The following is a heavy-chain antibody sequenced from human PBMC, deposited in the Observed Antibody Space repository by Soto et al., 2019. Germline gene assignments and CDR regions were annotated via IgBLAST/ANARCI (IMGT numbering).Heavy chain of an antibody. V-gene: IGHV1-3*01. CDR3: ARGGHYSNYWFDP. D-gene: IGHD4-4*01. CDR1: GYTFTNYV. Sequence: ASVKVSCKTSGYTFTNYVVDWVRQAPGQGLEWMGWINSGNGNTKYSEKFQGRVTITRDTSANTAYMELSSLRSEDTAVYYCARGGHYSNYWFDPWGQGTLVTVSS. J-gene: IGHJ5*02. CDR2: INSGNGNT.